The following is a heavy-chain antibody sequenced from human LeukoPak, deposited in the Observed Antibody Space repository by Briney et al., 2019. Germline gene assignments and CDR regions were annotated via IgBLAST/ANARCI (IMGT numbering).Heavy chain of an antibody. Sequence: PGGSLRLSCAASGFTFSTYAMHWVRQAPGKGLEWVAVISYDGSNKYYADSVKGRFTISRDNSKNTLYLQMNSLRAEDTAVYYCARPRGIYGDFLVYWGQGTLVSVFS. V-gene: IGHV3-30-3*01. CDR2: ISYDGSNK. CDR3: ARPRGIYGDFLVY. CDR1: GFTFSTYA. J-gene: IGHJ4*02. D-gene: IGHD4-17*01.